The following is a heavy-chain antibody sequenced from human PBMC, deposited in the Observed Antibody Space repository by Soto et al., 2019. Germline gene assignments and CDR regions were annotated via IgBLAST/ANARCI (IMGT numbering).Heavy chain of an antibody. D-gene: IGHD6-19*01. J-gene: IGHJ2*01. CDR1: GGSISSYY. Sequence: QVQLQESGPGLVKPSETLSLTCTVSGGSISSYYWSWIRQPPGKGLEWIGYMYYSGSTNYNPSLKSRVTISVDPSKNHLSLKLSSVTAADTAVYYCARVSAGYWYFDLWGRGTLVTVSS. CDR2: MYYSGST. CDR3: ARVSAGYWYFDL. V-gene: IGHV4-59*01.